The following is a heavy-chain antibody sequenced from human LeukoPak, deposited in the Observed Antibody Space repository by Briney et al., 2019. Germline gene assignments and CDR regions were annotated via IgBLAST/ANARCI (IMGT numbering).Heavy chain of an antibody. CDR1: GGSIRGYY. J-gene: IGHJ3*02. CDR3: ARHLGYNYGWADGFDI. Sequence: SETLSLTCTVSGGSIRGYYWSWIRQPPGKGLEWIGQIYYSGNAEYNLSLKSRVIISVDTSKNQLSLNMISLTAADTAVYFCARHLGYNYGWADGFDIWGQGTMVTVSS. V-gene: IGHV4-59*08. D-gene: IGHD5-18*01. CDR2: IYYSGNA.